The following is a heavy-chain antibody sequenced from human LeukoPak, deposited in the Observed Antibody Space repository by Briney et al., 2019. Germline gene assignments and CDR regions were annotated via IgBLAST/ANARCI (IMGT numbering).Heavy chain of an antibody. CDR1: GFTFSRFG. V-gene: IGHV3-30*03. CDR2: ISYDGSTK. Sequence: PGGSLRLSCAASGFTFSRFGMHWVRQAPGKGLEWVAVISYDGSTKYYADSVKGRFTISRDNSKNTLYLQMNSLTVHDTAVYYCATSLRPGGGNSFLPDYWGQGILVTVSS. D-gene: IGHD4-23*01. J-gene: IGHJ4*02. CDR3: ATSLRPGGGNSFLPDY.